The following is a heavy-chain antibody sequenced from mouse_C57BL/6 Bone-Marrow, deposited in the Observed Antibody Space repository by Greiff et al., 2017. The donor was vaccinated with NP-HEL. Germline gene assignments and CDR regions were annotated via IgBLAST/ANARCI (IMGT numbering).Heavy chain of an antibody. D-gene: IGHD2-14*01. V-gene: IGHV1-7*01. CDR1: GYTFTSYW. J-gene: IGHJ4*01. CDR3: ARVPYYYAMDY. Sequence: VQLQQSGAELAKPGASVKLSCKASGYTFTSYWMHWVKQRPGQGLEWIGYINPSSGYTKYNQKFKDKATLTADESSSTAYMQLSSLTYEDSAVYYCARVPYYYAMDYWGQGTSVTVSS. CDR2: INPSSGYT.